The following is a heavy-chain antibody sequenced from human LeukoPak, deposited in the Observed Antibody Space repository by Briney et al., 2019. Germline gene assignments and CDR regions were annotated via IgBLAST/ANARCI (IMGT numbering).Heavy chain of an antibody. CDR3: AREGAGYYFDY. Sequence: GWSLRLSCAASGFTFSDYYMSWIRQAPVKGLEWVSYISSSGSTIYYADSVKGRFTISSDNAKNSLYMQMNSLRAEDTAVYYCAREGAGYYFDYWGQGTLVTVSS. CDR1: GFTFSDYY. V-gene: IGHV3-11*04. CDR2: ISSSGSTI. J-gene: IGHJ4*02. D-gene: IGHD1-26*01.